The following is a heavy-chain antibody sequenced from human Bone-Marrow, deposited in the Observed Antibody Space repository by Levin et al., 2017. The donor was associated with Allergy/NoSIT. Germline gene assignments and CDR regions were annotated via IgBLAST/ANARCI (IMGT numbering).Heavy chain of an antibody. CDR1: GASVKSAGDY. J-gene: IGHJ2*01. Sequence: SETLSLTCSVSGASVKSAGDYWSWIRQPPGKGLEWIASIFYSGSTYYNPSLKSRVTISVDTSKNQFSLKMNSVTATDTAVYYCAAPQHLDWYFDLWGRGTLVTVSS. V-gene: IGHV4-39*01. CDR3: AAPQHLDWYFDL. D-gene: IGHD6-13*01. CDR2: IFYSGST.